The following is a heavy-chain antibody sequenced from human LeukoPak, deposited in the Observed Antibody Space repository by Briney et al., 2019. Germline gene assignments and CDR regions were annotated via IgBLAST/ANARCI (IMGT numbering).Heavy chain of an antibody. J-gene: IGHJ4*02. CDR1: GFTFSTYG. Sequence: GGSLRLSCAASGFTFSTYGFSWVRQAPGKGLEWVSRISGSGDTTNYADSVKGRFTISRDKSRNTVYLQMDSLRADDTAVYYCARGRNFGSGSYVFDYWGQGTLVTVSS. CDR2: ISGSGDTT. D-gene: IGHD3-10*01. V-gene: IGHV3-23*01. CDR3: ARGRNFGSGSYVFDY.